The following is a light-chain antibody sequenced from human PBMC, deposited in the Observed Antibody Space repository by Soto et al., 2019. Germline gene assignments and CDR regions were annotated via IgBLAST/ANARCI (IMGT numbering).Light chain of an antibody. V-gene: IGLV3-21*04. CDR1: NIGSKS. Sequence: SYELTQPPSVSVAPGKTASITCGGDNIGSKSVHWYQQKPGQAPVLVINHDSDRPSGIPERFSGSNYGNTATLTISRVEAGDEADYYCQVWDSSSDHPGFGGGTKLTVL. CDR3: QVWDSSSDHPG. CDR2: HDS. J-gene: IGLJ2*01.